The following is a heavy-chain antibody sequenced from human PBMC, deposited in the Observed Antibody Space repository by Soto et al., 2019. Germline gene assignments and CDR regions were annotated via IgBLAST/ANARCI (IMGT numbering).Heavy chain of an antibody. CDR1: GGTFSSYA. CDR3: ARERLLTAPGLGPFDY. V-gene: IGHV1-69*06. Sequence: SVKVSCKASGGTFSSYAISWVRQAPGQGLEWMGGIIPIFGTANYAQKFQGRVTITADKSTSTAYMELSSLRSEDTAVYYCARERLLTAPGLGPFDYWGQGTLVTVSS. CDR2: IIPIFGTA. D-gene: IGHD3-16*01. J-gene: IGHJ4*02.